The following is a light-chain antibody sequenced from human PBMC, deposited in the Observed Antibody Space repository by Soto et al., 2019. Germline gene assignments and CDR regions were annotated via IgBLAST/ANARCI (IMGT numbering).Light chain of an antibody. CDR2: EAF. CDR3: CSYAGSTTWV. V-gene: IGLV2-23*01. Sequence: QSVLTQPASVSGSPGQSITISCTGTSSDIGSDKLVSWYQQHPGRAPKIIIYEAFKRPSGVSNRFSGSRSGNTASLTISGLRGEDEADYYCCSYAGSTTWVFGGGTKLTV. J-gene: IGLJ3*02. CDR1: SSDIGSDKL.